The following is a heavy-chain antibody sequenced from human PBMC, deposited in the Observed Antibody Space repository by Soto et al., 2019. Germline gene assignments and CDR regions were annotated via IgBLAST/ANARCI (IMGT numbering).Heavy chain of an antibody. J-gene: IGHJ4*02. CDR3: ARGKDTAMVTGDY. V-gene: IGHV1-18*01. CDR1: CYSFTSYG. CDR2: ISAYNGNT. Sequence: ASVKVSCEACCYSFTSYGISWVRQAPGQGLEWMGWISAYNGNTNYAQKLQGRVTMTTDTSTSTAYMELRSLRSDDTAVYYCARGKDTAMVTGDYWGQGTLVTVSS. D-gene: IGHD5-18*01.